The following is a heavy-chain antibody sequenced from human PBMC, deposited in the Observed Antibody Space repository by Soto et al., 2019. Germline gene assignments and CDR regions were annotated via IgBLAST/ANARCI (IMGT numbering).Heavy chain of an antibody. D-gene: IGHD1-1*01. CDR1: GGSFSGYQ. CDR3: ARGWRFDP. V-gene: IGHV4-34*01. J-gene: IGHJ5*02. CDR2: INHSGTT. Sequence: SETLSLTCGVYGGSFSGYQWNWIRQSPGQGLEWIGGINHSGTTKYNPSLESRINLPVDTSKKQFSLKMFSVTAADTAIYYCARGWRFDPWGQGTQVTVSS.